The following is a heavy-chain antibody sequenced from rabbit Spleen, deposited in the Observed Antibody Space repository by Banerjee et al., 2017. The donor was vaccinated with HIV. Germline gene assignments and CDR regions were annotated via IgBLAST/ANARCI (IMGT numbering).Heavy chain of an antibody. CDR2: INAVTGKA. V-gene: IGHV1S45*01. Sequence: QEQLEESGGDLVKPEGSLTLTCTASRFPFSDKAVMCWVRQAPGKGLQWIACINAVTGKAVYATWAKGRFTFSKTSSTTVTLQMTSLTVADTATYFCARAPYVGYDLWGPGTLVTVS. J-gene: IGHJ4*01. CDR3: ARAPYVGYDL. D-gene: IGHD6-1*01. CDR1: RFPFSDKAV.